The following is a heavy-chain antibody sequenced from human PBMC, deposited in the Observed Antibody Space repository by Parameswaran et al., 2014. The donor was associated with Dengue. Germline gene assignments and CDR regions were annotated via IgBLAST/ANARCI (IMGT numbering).Heavy chain of an antibody. V-gene: IGHV3-20*03. CDR2: INWNGGST. J-gene: IGHJ6*03. D-gene: IGHD1-26*01. CDR3: ARDDFKQVGLQTSYFYYYMDV. Sequence: WIRQPPGKGLEWVSGINWNGGSTGYADSVKGRFTISRDNAKNSLYLQMNSLRVEDTALYYCARDDFKQVGLQTSYFYYYMDVWGKGTTVTVSS.